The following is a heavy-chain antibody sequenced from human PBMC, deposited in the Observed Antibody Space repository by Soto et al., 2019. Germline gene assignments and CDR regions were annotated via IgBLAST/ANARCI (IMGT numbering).Heavy chain of an antibody. J-gene: IGHJ3*02. CDR1: GYTFINYG. V-gene: IGHV1-69*04. D-gene: IGHD6-19*01. CDR3: AVLAVAAQRYAFDI. CDR2: IIPILGIA. Sequence: ASVKVSCKASGYTFINYGINWVRQAPGQGLEWMGRIIPILGIANYAQKFQGRVTITADKSTSTAYMEMNSLSSEDTAVYYCAVLAVAAQRYAFDIWGQGTMVTVSS.